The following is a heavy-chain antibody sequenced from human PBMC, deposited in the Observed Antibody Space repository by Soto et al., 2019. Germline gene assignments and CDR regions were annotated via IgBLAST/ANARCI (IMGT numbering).Heavy chain of an antibody. CDR1: GGSISSYY. CDR3: ARAGYCSGGSCYSLAY. D-gene: IGHD2-15*01. CDR2: IYYSGST. Sequence: SETLSLTCTVSGGSISSYYWSWIRQPPGKGLEWIGYIYYSGSTNYNPSLKSRVTISVDTSKNQFSLKLSSVTAADTAVHYCARAGYCSGGSCYSLAYWGQGTLVTVSS. V-gene: IGHV4-59*01. J-gene: IGHJ4*02.